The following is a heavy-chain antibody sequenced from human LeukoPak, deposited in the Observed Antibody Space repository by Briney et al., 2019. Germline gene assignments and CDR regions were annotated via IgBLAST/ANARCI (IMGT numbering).Heavy chain of an antibody. J-gene: IGHJ6*02. CDR1: GFTFSSCW. D-gene: IGHD4/OR15-4a*01. CDR2: INSDGSST. CDR3: ARDKVRYYYYGMDV. Sequence: GGSLRLSCAASGFTFSSCWMHWVRQAPGKGLVWVSRINSDGSSTSYADSVKGRFTISRDNAKNTLYLQMNSLRAEDTAVYYCARDKVRYYYYGMDVWGQGTTVTVSS. V-gene: IGHV3-74*01.